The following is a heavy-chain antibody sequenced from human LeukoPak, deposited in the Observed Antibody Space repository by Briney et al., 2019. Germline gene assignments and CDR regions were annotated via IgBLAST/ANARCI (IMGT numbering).Heavy chain of an antibody. V-gene: IGHV7-4-1*02. Sequence: ASVKVSCKTSGYTFTSFAINWVRQAPGQGLEWMGWINTNTGNPTYAQGFTGRFVFSLDASVSTAYLQISSLKAEDTAVFYCARANWNYDVRYYSYYMDVWGKGTTVTVSS. J-gene: IGHJ6*03. CDR2: INTNTGNP. CDR3: ARANWNYDVRYYSYYMDV. CDR1: GYTFTSFA. D-gene: IGHD1-7*01.